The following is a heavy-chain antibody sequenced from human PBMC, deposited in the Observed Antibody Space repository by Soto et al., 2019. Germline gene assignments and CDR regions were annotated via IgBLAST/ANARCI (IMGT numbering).Heavy chain of an antibody. J-gene: IGHJ4*02. D-gene: IGHD3-22*01. CDR3: ARGKNYYVPSRYYLMNFDH. CDR1: GFSLSTSAVG. V-gene: IGHV2-5*02. CDR2: IYWDDDK. Sequence: QLTLKESGPTLVKPTQTLTLTCAFSGFSLSTSAVGVGWFRQPPGKALEWLALIYWDDDKYYSPSLKSRLTITKDTSKHHGVLTMTTMDPVDTATDYCARGKNYYVPSRYYLMNFDHWGQGTLVTVSS.